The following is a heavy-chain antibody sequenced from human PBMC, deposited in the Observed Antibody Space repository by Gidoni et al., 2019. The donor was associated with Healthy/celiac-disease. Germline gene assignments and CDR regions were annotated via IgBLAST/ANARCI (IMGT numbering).Heavy chain of an antibody. D-gene: IGHD2-15*01. V-gene: IGHV3-11*06. J-gene: IGHJ4*02. CDR3: ARDSTPGASDY. CDR2: ISSSSSYT. CDR1: GFTFSDYY. Sequence: QVQLVESGGGLVKPGGSLRLSCAASGFTFSDYYMSWIRQAPGKGLEWFSYISSSSSYTNYADSVKGRFTISRDNAKNSLYLQMNSLRAEDTAVYYCARDSTPGASDYWGQGTLVTVSS.